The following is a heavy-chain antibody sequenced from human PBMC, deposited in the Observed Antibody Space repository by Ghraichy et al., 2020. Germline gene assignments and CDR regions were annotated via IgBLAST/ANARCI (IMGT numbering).Heavy chain of an antibody. Sequence: SETLSLTCSVSGDSVSRFYWSWIRQPPGKGLEWIGYIYYSGSSNYNPSLKSRVTMSVDTSKNQFSLKLRSVTDADTAVYYCARWRNNMDAWGQGTTVTISS. J-gene: IGHJ6*02. V-gene: IGHV4-59*02. CDR3: ARWRNNMDA. CDR1: GDSVSRFY. D-gene: IGHD1/OR15-1a*01. CDR2: IYYSGSS.